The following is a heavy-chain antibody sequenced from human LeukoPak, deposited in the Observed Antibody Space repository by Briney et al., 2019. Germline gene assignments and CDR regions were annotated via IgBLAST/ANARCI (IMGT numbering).Heavy chain of an antibody. Sequence: GGSLRLSCAAPEFIVSSSHISWVRQAPGKGLEWVSVIYTGGNTYYADSVKGRFTVSRDNSKNTLYLQMNSLRAEVTAVDYCARVYNYGFDYWGPGTLVTVSS. CDR1: EFIVSSSH. CDR3: ARVYNYGFDY. V-gene: IGHV3-53*01. D-gene: IGHD5-18*01. CDR2: IYTGGNT. J-gene: IGHJ4*02.